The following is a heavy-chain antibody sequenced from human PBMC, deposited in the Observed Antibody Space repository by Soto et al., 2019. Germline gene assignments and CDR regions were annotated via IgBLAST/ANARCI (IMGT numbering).Heavy chain of an antibody. CDR1: GGTFSSYT. D-gene: IGHD5-18*01. CDR2: IIPILGIA. CDR3: ATVDTAMLFV. V-gene: IGHV1-69*02. Sequence: ASVKVSCKASGGTFSSYTISWVRQAPGQGLEWMGRIIPILGIANYAQKFQGRVTITADKSTSTAYLQWSSLKASDTAMYYCATVDTAMLFVWGQGTTVTVSS. J-gene: IGHJ6*02.